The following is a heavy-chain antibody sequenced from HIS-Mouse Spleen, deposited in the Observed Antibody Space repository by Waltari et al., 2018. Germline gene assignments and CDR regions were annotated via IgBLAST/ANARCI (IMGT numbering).Heavy chain of an antibody. CDR3: ARGWYYFDY. V-gene: IGHV3-74*01. Sequence: DSVKGRFTISRDNAKNTLYLQMNSLRAEDTAVYYCARGWYYFDYWGQGTLVTVSS. D-gene: IGHD2-8*01. J-gene: IGHJ4*02.